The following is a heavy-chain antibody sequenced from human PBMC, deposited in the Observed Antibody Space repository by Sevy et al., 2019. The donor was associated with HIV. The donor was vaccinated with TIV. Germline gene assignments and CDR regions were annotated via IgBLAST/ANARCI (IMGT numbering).Heavy chain of an antibody. D-gene: IGHD5-12*01. V-gene: IGHV1-46*02. Sequence: ASVKVSCKASGYTFNNYYMHWVRQAPGQGLEWMGVINPTSGSTKFVERFQDRVSMTRDTSTSTVYMVLMSLISDDTAVYYCARGAGYSGYDPDYWGQGTLVTVSS. CDR3: ARGAGYSGYDPDY. CDR1: GYTFNNYY. J-gene: IGHJ4*02. CDR2: INPTSGST.